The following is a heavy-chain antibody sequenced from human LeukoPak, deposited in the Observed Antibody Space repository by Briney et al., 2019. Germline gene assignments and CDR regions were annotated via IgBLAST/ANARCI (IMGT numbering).Heavy chain of an antibody. CDR3: ARHPRIPYYYDSSGYYSQIDY. J-gene: IGHJ4*02. D-gene: IGHD3-22*01. V-gene: IGHV5-51*01. CDR1: GYSFTSYW. CDR2: IYPGDSDT. Sequence: GESLKISCKGSGYSFTSYWIGWVRQMPGKGLEWMGIIYPGDSDTRYSPSFQGQVTISADKSISTAYLQWSSLKASDTAMYYCARHPRIPYYYDSSGYYSQIDYWGQGTLVTVSS.